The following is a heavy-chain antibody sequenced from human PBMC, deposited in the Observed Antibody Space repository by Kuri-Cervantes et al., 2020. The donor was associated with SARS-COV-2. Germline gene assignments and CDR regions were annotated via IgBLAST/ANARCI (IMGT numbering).Heavy chain of an antibody. Sequence: GGSLRLSCAASGFSFSHSAMHWIRQAPGKGLEWVAIVSYDGSNKYYADSVKGRFTISRDNSKNTLYLQMDSLRTEDTAVYYCARDRNTTIVVIINIDYWGQGALATVSS. CDR3: ARDRNTTIVVIINIDY. V-gene: IGHV3-30-3*01. D-gene: IGHD3-22*01. CDR1: GFSFSHSA. CDR2: VSYDGSNK. J-gene: IGHJ4*02.